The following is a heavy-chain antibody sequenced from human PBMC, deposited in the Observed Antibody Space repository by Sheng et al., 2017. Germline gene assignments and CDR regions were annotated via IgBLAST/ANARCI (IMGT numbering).Heavy chain of an antibody. CDR3: ARHHSNSWYTMDV. V-gene: IGHV3-53*02. J-gene: IGHJ6*02. D-gene: IGHD6-13*01. Sequence: EVQLVETGGGLIQPGGSLRLSCAASGFSVSSNYMNWVRQAPGKGLEWVSVIYSAGSTDYADSVKGRFTISRDNSKNTLYLQMDSLRAEDTAVYYCARHHSNSWYTMDVWGQ. CDR1: GFSVSSNY. CDR2: IYSAGST.